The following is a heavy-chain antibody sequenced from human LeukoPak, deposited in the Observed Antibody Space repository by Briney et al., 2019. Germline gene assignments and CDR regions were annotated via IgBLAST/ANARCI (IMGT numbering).Heavy chain of an antibody. D-gene: IGHD2-2*01. CDR3: AAAVVVPAAIDGSRAFDI. CDR2: IYYSGST. Sequence: SETLSLTCTVSGGSISSSSYYWGWIRQPPGKGLEWIGSIYYSGSTYYNPSLKSRVTISVDTSKNQFSLKLSSVTAADTAVYYCAAAVVVPAAIDGSRAFDIWGQGTMVTVSS. J-gene: IGHJ3*02. CDR1: GGSISSSSYY. V-gene: IGHV4-39*07.